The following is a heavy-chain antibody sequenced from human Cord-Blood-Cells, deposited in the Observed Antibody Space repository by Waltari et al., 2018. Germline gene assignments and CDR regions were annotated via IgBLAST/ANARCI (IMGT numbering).Heavy chain of an antibody. D-gene: IGHD3-3*01. V-gene: IGHV4-34*01. J-gene: IGHJ5*02. CDR3: ARVVLRFLGNWFDP. CDR1: GGSFSGYY. Sequence: QVQLQQWGAGLLKPSETLSLTCAVYGGSFSGYYWSWIRQTPGKGLEWIGEINHSGSTNYNPSLKSRVTISVDTSKNQFSLKLSSVTAADTAVYYCARVVLRFLGNWFDPWGQGTLVTVSS. CDR2: INHSGST.